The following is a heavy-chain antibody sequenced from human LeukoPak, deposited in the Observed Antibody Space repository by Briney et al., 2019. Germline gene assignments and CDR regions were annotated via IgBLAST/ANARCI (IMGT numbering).Heavy chain of an antibody. CDR3: ARGFVQTGYSSSSYVH. Sequence: PGESLRLSCTASGFSVSSNYMSWVRQAPGKGLEWVSVVFASGSTYYADSVKGRFTFSRDIFRNTLYLQLNNLRVEDTALYYCARGFVQTGYSSSSYVHWGQGTLVTVSS. J-gene: IGHJ4*02. D-gene: IGHD6-13*01. CDR2: VFASGST. V-gene: IGHV3-66*01. CDR1: GFSVSSNY.